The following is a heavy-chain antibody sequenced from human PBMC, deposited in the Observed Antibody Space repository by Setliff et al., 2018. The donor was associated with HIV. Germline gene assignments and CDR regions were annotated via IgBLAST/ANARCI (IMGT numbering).Heavy chain of an antibody. D-gene: IGHD1-26*01. CDR3: ARNTDVDSVYRPFHI. CDR1: GFTFDYHV. CDR2: ISWDSDFI. V-gene: IGHV3-9*01. Sequence: SLRLSCAASGFTFDYHVMYWVRQAPGKGLEWVSTISWDSDFIAYADSVKGRFTVSRDNAKNTLYLQMNSLRDEDTAVYYCARNTDVDSVYRPFHIWGQGTMVTVSS. J-gene: IGHJ3*02.